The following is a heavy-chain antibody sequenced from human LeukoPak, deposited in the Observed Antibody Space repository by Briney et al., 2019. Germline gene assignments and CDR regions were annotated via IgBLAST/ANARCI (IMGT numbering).Heavy chain of an antibody. Sequence: SETLSLTCTVSGASVSSASYWTWIRQPPGQGLEWIGEINHSGSTNYNPSLKSRVTISVDTSKNQFSLKLSSVTAADTAVYYCARGRWALIVGATHFDYWGQGTLVTVSS. CDR1: GASVSSASY. CDR3: ARGRWALIVGATHFDY. CDR2: INHSGST. V-gene: IGHV4-34*01. D-gene: IGHD1-26*01. J-gene: IGHJ4*02.